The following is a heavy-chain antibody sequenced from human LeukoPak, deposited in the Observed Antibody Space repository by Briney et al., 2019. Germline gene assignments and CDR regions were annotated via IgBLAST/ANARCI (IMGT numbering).Heavy chain of an antibody. J-gene: IGHJ6*02. CDR3: ARAKEGYDFWSGYLAYGMDV. CDR2: ISAYNGNT. CDR1: GYTLTELS. D-gene: IGHD3-3*01. Sequence: ASVKVSCKVSGYTLTELSMHWVRQAPGQGLEWMGWISAYNGNTNYAQKLQGRVTMTTDTSTSTAYMELRSLRSDDTAVYYCARAKEGYDFWSGYLAYGMDVWGQGTTVTVSS. V-gene: IGHV1-18*01.